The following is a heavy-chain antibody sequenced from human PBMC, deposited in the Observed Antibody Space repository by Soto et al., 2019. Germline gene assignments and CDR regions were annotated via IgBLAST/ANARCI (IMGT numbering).Heavy chain of an antibody. CDR3: VRAETFYPGNTFDY. Sequence: ASVKVSCKASGYSFTGYYLHWVRQAPGQGREWIVLSYPDSVVTNYAPKFRGWVTMTRDTSIRTAYMELSGLKSDDTAVYFCVRAETFYPGNTFDYWGQGALVTVSS. J-gene: IGHJ4*02. CDR1: GYSFTGYY. CDR2: SYPDSVVT. V-gene: IGHV1-2*04. D-gene: IGHD1-1*01.